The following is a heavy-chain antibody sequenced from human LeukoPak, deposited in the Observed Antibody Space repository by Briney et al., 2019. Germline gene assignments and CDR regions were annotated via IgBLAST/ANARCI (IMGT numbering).Heavy chain of an antibody. J-gene: IGHJ4*02. D-gene: IGHD3-10*01. CDR3: TRESHYYGVDY. CDR1: GFTFDDYA. V-gene: IGHV3-9*01. Sequence: GGSLRLSCAASGFTFDDYAMHWVRHAPGKGLEWVSGISWNSGSIDYADSVKGRFTISRDNAKNSLYLQMNSLRAEDTAVYYCTRESHYYGVDYWGQGTLVTVSS. CDR2: ISWNSGSI.